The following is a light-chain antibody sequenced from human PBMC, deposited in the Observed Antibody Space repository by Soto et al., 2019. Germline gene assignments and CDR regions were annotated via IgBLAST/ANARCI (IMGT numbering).Light chain of an antibody. CDR2: GAS. J-gene: IGKJ4*01. V-gene: IGKV3-20*01. Sequence: EIVLTQSPGTLSLSPGERATLSCRASRSVSSSNLAWYQQKPGQPPRLLIYGASSRATGVPDRFSGSGSGTDFTLTINRLEPEDFAVYFCQQYGSSPLTFGGGTKVDIK. CDR3: QQYGSSPLT. CDR1: RSVSSSN.